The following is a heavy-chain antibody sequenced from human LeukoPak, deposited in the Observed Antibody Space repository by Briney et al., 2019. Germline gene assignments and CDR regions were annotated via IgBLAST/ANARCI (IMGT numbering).Heavy chain of an antibody. CDR3: ARGLRYYDFWSGYFDY. V-gene: IGHV1-18*01. J-gene: IGHJ4*02. Sequence: AASVKVSCKASGYTFTSYGISWVRQAPGQGLEWMGWISAYNGSTNYAQKLQGRVTMTTDTSTSTAYMELRSLRSDDTAVYYCARGLRYYDFWSGYFDYWGQGTLVTVSS. CDR1: GYTFTSYG. D-gene: IGHD3-3*01. CDR2: ISAYNGST.